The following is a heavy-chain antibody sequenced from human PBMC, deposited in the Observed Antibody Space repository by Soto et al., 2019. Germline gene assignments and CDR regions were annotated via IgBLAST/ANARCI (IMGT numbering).Heavy chain of an antibody. J-gene: IGHJ3*02. Sequence: QVQLQESGPGLVKPSGTLSLTCAVSSGSISSSNWWSWVRQPPGKGLEWIGEIYHSGSTNYNPSLKSRVTISVDKSKNQFSLKLSSVTAADTAVYYCASFHDYGDYVDAFDIWGQVTMVTVSS. D-gene: IGHD4-17*01. CDR3: ASFHDYGDYVDAFDI. CDR1: SGSISSSNW. V-gene: IGHV4-4*02. CDR2: IYHSGST.